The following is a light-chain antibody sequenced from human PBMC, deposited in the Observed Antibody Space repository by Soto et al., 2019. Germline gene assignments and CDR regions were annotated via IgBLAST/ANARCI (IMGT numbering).Light chain of an antibody. CDR3: QQYGSSPYT. CDR1: QSVSNS. V-gene: IGKV3-11*01. CDR2: DVS. J-gene: IGKJ2*01. Sequence: EIVLTQSPATLSLSPGERVTLSCRASQSVSNSLAWYQQKPGQPPRLLIYDVSNRATGIPARFSGSGSGTDFTLTISRLEPEDFAVYYCQQYGSSPYTFGLGTKLEIK.